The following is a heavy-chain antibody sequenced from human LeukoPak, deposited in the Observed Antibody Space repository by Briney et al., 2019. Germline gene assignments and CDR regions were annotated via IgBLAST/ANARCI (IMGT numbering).Heavy chain of an antibody. CDR1: GFSSSTYS. CDR2: ISSSSSPI. D-gene: IGHD6-19*01. Sequence: GGSLRLSCAASGFSSSTYSMNWVRQAPGKGLEWLSYISSSSSPIYYAGSVKGRFTISRDNAKNSLYLDMNSLRDEDTAVYYCATEDSGRFHWGQGTLVTVSS. J-gene: IGHJ4*02. V-gene: IGHV3-48*02. CDR3: ATEDSGRFH.